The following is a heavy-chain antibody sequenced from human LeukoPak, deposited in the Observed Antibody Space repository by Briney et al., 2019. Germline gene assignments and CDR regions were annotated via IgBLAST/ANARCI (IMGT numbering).Heavy chain of an antibody. D-gene: IGHD2-2*01. J-gene: IGHJ5*02. CDR2: ISAYNGNT. Sequence: ASVKVSCKASGYTFTSYGISWVRQAPGQGLEWMGWISAYNGNTNYAQKLQGRVTMTTDTSTSTAYMELRSLRSDDTAVYYCARNPRSTSKINWFDPWGQGTLVTVSS. CDR1: GYTFTSYG. V-gene: IGHV1-18*01. CDR3: ARNPRSTSKINWFDP.